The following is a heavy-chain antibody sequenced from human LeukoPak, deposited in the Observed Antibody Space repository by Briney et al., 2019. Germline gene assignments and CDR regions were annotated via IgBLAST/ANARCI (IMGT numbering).Heavy chain of an antibody. J-gene: IGHJ3*02. Sequence: ESLKISCKGSGYGFTSYWIGWVRQMPGKGLEWMGIIYPGDSDTRYSPSFQGQVTISADKSISTAYLQWSSLKASDTAMYYRARHVVVNDAFDIWGQGTMVTVSS. CDR1: GYGFTSYW. CDR2: IYPGDSDT. CDR3: ARHVVVNDAFDI. D-gene: IGHD3-22*01. V-gene: IGHV5-51*01.